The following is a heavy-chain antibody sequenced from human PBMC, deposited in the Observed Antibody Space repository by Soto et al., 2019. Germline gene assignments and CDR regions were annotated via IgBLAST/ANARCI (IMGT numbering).Heavy chain of an antibody. CDR1: GCSFDDFA. CDR3: ARSPDDYYDSSGYYSTTSFDY. D-gene: IGHD3-22*01. Sequence: GGSLRLPYAASGCSFDDFAISWVRQAPGKGLEWVSGINWRGSATGYADFVRGRFTISRDNAKNSLYLQLNSLRLEDTAVYYCARSPDDYYDSSGYYSTTSFDYWGQGTLVTV. CDR2: INWRGSAT. J-gene: IGHJ4*02. V-gene: IGHV3-20*03.